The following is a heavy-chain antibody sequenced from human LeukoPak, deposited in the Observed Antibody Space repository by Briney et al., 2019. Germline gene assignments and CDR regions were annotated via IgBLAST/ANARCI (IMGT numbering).Heavy chain of an antibody. D-gene: IGHD3-22*01. Sequence: ASVKVSCKAPGYTFTSYGISWVRQAPGQGLERMGWISAYNGNTNYAQKLQGRVTMTTDTSTSTAYMELRSLRSDDTAVYYCATNDYDSSGYYYLDDYWGQGTLITVSS. J-gene: IGHJ4*02. V-gene: IGHV1-18*01. CDR2: ISAYNGNT. CDR3: ATNDYDSSGYYYLDDY. CDR1: GYTFTSYG.